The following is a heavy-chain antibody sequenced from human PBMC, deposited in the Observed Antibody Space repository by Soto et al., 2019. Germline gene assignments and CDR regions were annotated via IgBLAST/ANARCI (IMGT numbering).Heavy chain of an antibody. Sequence: QVQLVQSGAEEKKPGASVKVSCKASGYTFTSYAMHWVRQAPGQRLEWMGWINAGNGNTKYSQKFQGRVTITRDTTASTAYMELSSLRSEDTAVYYCASLSRKYSSSSYYGMDVWGQGTTVTVS. V-gene: IGHV1-3*05. CDR1: GYTFTSYA. J-gene: IGHJ6*02. CDR2: INAGNGNT. D-gene: IGHD6-6*01. CDR3: ASLSRKYSSSSYYGMDV.